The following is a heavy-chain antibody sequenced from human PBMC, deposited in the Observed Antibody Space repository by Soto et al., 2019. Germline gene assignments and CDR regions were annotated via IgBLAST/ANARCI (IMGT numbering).Heavy chain of an antibody. CDR1: GGSISSSSYY. CDR3: AHTPYCSDCNWFDP. J-gene: IGHJ5*02. D-gene: IGHD2-15*01. V-gene: IGHV4-39*01. CDR2: IYYSGST. Sequence: QLQLQESGPGLVKPSETLSLTCTVSGGSISSSSYYWGWIRQPPGKGLEWIGSIYYSGSTYYNPSLKSRVTISVDTSKNQFSLKLSSVTAADTAVYYCAHTPYCSDCNWFDPWGQGTLVTVSS.